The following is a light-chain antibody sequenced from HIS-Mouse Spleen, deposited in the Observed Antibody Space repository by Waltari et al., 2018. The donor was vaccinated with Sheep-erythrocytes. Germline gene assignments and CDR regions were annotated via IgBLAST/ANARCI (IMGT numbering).Light chain of an antibody. CDR1: KLGDKY. CDR3: QAWDSSTAVV. Sequence: SYELTQPPSVSVSPGQTASITCSGDKLGDKYAWWYPQKPCQSPVLVIYQDSKPPSGIPERFSGSNSGNTATLTISGTQAMDEADYYCQAWDSSTAVVFGGGTKLTVL. J-gene: IGLJ2*01. V-gene: IGLV3-1*01. CDR2: QDS.